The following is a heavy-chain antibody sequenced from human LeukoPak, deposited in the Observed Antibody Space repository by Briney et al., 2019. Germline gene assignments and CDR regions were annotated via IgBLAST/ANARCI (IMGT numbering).Heavy chain of an antibody. CDR1: GGSISSYY. CDR2: IYYSGST. Sequence: SETLSLTCTVSGGSISSYYWSWIRQPPGKGLEWIGYIYYSGSTNYNPSLESRITISVDTSKNQFSLKLSSVTAADTAVYYCARDSTVTEEYYDILTGADDAFDIWGQGTMVTVSS. V-gene: IGHV4-59*01. D-gene: IGHD3-9*01. J-gene: IGHJ3*02. CDR3: ARDSTVTEEYYDILTGADDAFDI.